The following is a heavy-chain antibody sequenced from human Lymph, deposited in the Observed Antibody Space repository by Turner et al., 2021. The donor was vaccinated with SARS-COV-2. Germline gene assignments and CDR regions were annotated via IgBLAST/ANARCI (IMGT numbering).Heavy chain of an antibody. J-gene: IGHJ4*02. CDR2: ISSSSSYI. D-gene: IGHD4-17*01. CDR3: ARDIPTTADYFDY. CDR1: GFTFSTYS. V-gene: IGHV3-21*01. Sequence: EVQLVESGGGLVKTGGSLRHPCAASGFTFSTYSRNWVRQAPGKGLEGISAISSSSSYIYYADSVKGRFTISRDDAKNSLYLQMNSLRAEDTAVYYCARDIPTTADYFDYWGQGTLVTVSS.